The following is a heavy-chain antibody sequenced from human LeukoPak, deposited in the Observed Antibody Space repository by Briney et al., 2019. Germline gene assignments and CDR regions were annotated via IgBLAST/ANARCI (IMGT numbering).Heavy chain of an antibody. CDR1: GGSFSGHY. V-gene: IGHV4-34*01. CDR2: INHGGST. J-gene: IGHJ4*02. Sequence: SETLSLTCAVYGGSFSGHYWTWIRQPPGKGLEWIGEINHGGSTTYNPSLNNRVTISVDTSKNQFSLKMSSVTAADTAVYYCARPRYGSGSLDSWGQGTLVTVSS. D-gene: IGHD3-10*01. CDR3: ARPRYGSGSLDS.